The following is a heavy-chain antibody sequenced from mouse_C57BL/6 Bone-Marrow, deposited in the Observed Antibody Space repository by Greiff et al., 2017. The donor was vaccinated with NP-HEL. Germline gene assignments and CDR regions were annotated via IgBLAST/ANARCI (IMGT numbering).Heavy chain of an antibody. J-gene: IGHJ2*01. Sequence: VQLQQPGAELVKPGASVKLSCKASGYTFTSYWMHWVKQRPGQGLEWIGYINPSSGYTKYNQKFKDKATLTADKSSSTAYMQLSSLTYEDSAVYYCARGSGYVRGYFDYWGQGTTLTVSS. CDR2: INPSSGYT. CDR3: ARGSGYVRGYFDY. V-gene: IGHV1-7*01. CDR1: GYTFTSYW. D-gene: IGHD3-2*02.